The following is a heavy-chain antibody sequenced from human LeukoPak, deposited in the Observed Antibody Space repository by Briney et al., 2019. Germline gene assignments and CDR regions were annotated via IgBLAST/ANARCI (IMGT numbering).Heavy chain of an antibody. CDR3: ARSRGAFDI. Sequence: GGSLRLSCAASGFTFSSYSINWVRQAPGKGLEYVSSITSSSKYIYYADSVKGRFTISRDNTKNSLYLQMNSLRAEDTAVYYCARSRGAFDIWGQGTLVTVSS. J-gene: IGHJ3*02. CDR1: GFTFSSYS. CDR2: ITSSSKYI. V-gene: IGHV3-21*01.